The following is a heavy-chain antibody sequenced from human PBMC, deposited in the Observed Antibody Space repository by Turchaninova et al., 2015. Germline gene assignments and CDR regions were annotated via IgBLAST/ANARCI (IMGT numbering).Heavy chain of an antibody. D-gene: IGHD6-6*01. CDR3: ARESSSSRRYFDY. J-gene: IGHJ4*02. Sequence: QVQLQESGPGLVKPSETLSLTCTVSGGSINSYYWSWIRQPPGKGLEWIGNIYYSGSTNSNPSLKSRFTISVDTAKSQFSLKLSSVTAADTAVYYCARESSSSRRYFDYWGQGTLVTVSS. V-gene: IGHV4-59*01. CDR2: IYYSGST. CDR1: GGSINSYY.